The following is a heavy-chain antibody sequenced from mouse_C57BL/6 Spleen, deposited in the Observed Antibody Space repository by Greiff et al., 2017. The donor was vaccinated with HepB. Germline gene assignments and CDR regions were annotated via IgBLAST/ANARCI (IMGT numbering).Heavy chain of an antibody. Sequence: DVQLQESGPGLVKPSQSLSLTCSVTGYSITSGYYWNWIRQFPGNKLEWMGYISYDGSNNYNPSLKNRISITRDTSKNQFFLKLNSVTTEDTATYYCASHYYDYPWFAYWGQGTLVTVSA. J-gene: IGHJ3*01. V-gene: IGHV3-6*01. CDR1: GYSITSGYY. D-gene: IGHD2-4*01. CDR2: ISYDGSN. CDR3: ASHYYDYPWFAY.